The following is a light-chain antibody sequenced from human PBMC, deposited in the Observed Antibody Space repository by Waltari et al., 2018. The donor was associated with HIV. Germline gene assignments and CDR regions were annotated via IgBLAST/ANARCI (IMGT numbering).Light chain of an antibody. Sequence: VLTQSPGRLSLYLGDGVSLSCRASQSVGSSSLAWYQQIPGQAPRLLIYATSTRATGIPDRFGGSGSGTDFTLTINRLEPEDSAVYYCQQYGTPPYTFGQGAKVEIK. CDR2: ATS. J-gene: IGKJ2*01. CDR1: QSVGSSS. V-gene: IGKV3-20*01. CDR3: QQYGTPPYT.